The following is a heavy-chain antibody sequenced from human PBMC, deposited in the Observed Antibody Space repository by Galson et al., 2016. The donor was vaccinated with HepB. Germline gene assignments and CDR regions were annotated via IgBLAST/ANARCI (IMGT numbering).Heavy chain of an antibody. CDR3: ARRGYYDFFDY. Sequence: LSLTCAVSGASISSGSHYWGWIRQPPGKRLEWIASIYYSGTTYYNPSLKSRVTISVDTSKNQFSLRLSSVTAADTAVYYCARRGYYDFFDYWGQGTLVTVSS. V-gene: IGHV4-39*01. CDR1: GASISSGSHY. CDR2: IYYSGTT. D-gene: IGHD3-10*01. J-gene: IGHJ4*02.